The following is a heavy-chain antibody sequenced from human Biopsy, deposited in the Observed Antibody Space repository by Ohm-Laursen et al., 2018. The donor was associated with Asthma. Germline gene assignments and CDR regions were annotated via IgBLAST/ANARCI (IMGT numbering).Heavy chain of an antibody. J-gene: IGHJ6*02. D-gene: IGHD3-10*01. V-gene: IGHV1-18*01. CDR2: ISVYNGNT. Sequence: ASVKVSCKTSGYTFNSAGITWVRQAPGQGLERMGWISVYNGNTKVAQKLQDRVTMITDTSTSTAYTELRSLRSDDTAVCFCARAVDYSHYYGIDVWGQGTTVTVS. CDR1: GYTFNSAG. CDR3: ARAVDYSHYYGIDV.